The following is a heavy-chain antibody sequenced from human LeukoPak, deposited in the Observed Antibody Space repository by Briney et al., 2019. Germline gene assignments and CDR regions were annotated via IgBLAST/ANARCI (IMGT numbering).Heavy chain of an antibody. CDR3: ARGRHDAFDI. J-gene: IGHJ3*02. CDR1: GFTFSSYW. CDR2: IKQDGSEK. Sequence: PGGSLRLSCAASGFTFSSYWMTWVRQAPGKGLEWVANIKQDGSEKHYADSVKGRFTISRDNAKNSLFLQMNSLRAEDTAVYYCARGRHDAFDIWGQGTMVTVSS. D-gene: IGHD1-1*01. V-gene: IGHV3-7*05.